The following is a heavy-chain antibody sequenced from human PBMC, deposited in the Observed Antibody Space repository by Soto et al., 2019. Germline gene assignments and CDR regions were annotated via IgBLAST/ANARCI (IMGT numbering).Heavy chain of an antibody. J-gene: IGHJ4*02. CDR1: GGTFSSYA. V-gene: IGHV1-69*04. D-gene: IGHD2-21*02. CDR2: IIPILGIA. CDR3: ASGYCGGDCYPFDY. Sequence: SVKVSCKASGGTFSSYAISWVRQAPGQGLEWMGRIIPILGIANYAQKFQGRVTITADKSTSTAYMELSSLRSEDTAVYYCASGYCGGDCYPFDYWGQGTLVTVSS.